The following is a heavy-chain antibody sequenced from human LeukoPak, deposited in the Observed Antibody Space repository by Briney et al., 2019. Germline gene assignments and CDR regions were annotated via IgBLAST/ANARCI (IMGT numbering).Heavy chain of an antibody. J-gene: IGHJ4*02. Sequence: PGGSLRLSCAASGFTFSSYEMNWVRQAPGKGLEWVSSISSSSSYIYYADSVKGRFTISRDNAKNSLYLQMNSLRAEDTAVYYCARGGFGDLRGYWGQGTLVTVSS. CDR2: ISSSSSYI. V-gene: IGHV3-21*01. CDR1: GFTFSSYE. CDR3: ARGGFGDLRGY. D-gene: IGHD3-10*01.